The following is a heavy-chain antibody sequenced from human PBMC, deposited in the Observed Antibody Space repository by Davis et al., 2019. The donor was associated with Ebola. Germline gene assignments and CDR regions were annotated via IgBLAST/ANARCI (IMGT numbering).Heavy chain of an antibody. CDR3: ARGAPVLSFDY. J-gene: IGHJ4*02. Sequence: ASVKVSCKASGGTFSSYTISWVRQAPGQGLEWMGWISGYNGNTNYVENLQGRVTMTTDTSTSTAYIELRSLRSADTAVYYCARGAPVLSFDYWGQGTLVTVSS. V-gene: IGHV1-18*01. CDR1: GGTFSSYT. CDR2: ISGYNGNT. D-gene: IGHD3-16*01.